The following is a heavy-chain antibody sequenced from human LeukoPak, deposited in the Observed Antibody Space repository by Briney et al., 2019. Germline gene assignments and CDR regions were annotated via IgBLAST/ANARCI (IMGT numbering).Heavy chain of an antibody. CDR2: IYYSGST. Sequence: PSETLSLTCTVSGGSISSSSYYWGWIRQPPWKGLQWIGSIYYSGSTYYNPSLKSRVTISVDTSKNQFSLKLSSVTAADTAVYYCARHAGDRTFDYWGQGTLVTVSS. V-gene: IGHV4-39*01. CDR1: GGSISSSSYY. CDR3: ARHAGDRTFDY. J-gene: IGHJ4*02.